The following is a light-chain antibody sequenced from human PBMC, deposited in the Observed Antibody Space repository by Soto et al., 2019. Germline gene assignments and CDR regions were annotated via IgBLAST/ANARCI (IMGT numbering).Light chain of an antibody. V-gene: IGKV1-39*01. CDR3: QQSYNTPRT. J-gene: IGKJ3*01. Sequence: DMQMTQSPSSLSASVGDRVTITCRASQNINNYLNWYQQKPGEAPKLLIYGVSRLQSGVPSRFSGSESGTDFTLTISSLQPEDYATYYCQQSYNTPRTFGPGTRVDIK. CDR2: GVS. CDR1: QNINNY.